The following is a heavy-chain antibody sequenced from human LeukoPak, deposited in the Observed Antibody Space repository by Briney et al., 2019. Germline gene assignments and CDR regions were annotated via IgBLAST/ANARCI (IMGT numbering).Heavy chain of an antibody. CDR2: ISWNSGSI. Sequence: GGSLRLSCAASGFTLDDYAMHWVRQAPGKGLEWVSGISWNSGSIGYADSVKGRFTISRDNAKNSLYLQMNSLRAEDTALYYCAKDIAASYDPLDAFDIWGQGTMVTVSS. V-gene: IGHV3-9*01. J-gene: IGHJ3*02. CDR1: GFTLDDYA. D-gene: IGHD3-16*01. CDR3: AKDIAASYDPLDAFDI.